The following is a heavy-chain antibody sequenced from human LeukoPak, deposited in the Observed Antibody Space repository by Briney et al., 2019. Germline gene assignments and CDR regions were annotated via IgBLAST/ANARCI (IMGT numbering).Heavy chain of an antibody. CDR3: ARPARGWFRFDY. J-gene: IGHJ4*02. D-gene: IGHD2-15*01. CDR2: INHSGST. Sequence: SETLSLTCAVYGGSFSGYYWSWIRQPPGKGLEWIGEINHSGSTNYNPSLKSRVTISVDTSKNQFSLKLSSVTAADTAVYYCARPARGWFRFDYWGQGTLVTVSS. CDR1: GGSFSGYY. V-gene: IGHV4-34*01.